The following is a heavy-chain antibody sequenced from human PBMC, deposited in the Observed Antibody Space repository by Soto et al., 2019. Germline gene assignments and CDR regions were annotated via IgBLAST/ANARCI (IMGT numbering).Heavy chain of an antibody. CDR1: GFTVSSNY. V-gene: IGHV3-66*01. CDR2: IYSGGST. D-gene: IGHD3-22*01. CDR3: ARDVGYYYDKLDC. Sequence: PGGSLRLSCAASGFTVSSNYMSWVRQAPGKGLEWVSVIYSGGSTYYADSVKGRFTISRDNSKNTLYLQMNSLRAEDTAVYYCARDVGYYYDKLDCWGQGTLVTVPQ. J-gene: IGHJ4*02.